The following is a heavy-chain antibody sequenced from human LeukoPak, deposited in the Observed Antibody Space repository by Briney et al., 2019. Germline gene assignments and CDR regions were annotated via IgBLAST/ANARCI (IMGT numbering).Heavy chain of an antibody. CDR1: GVTFSGSA. V-gene: IGHV3-73*01. CDR3: TRDLTDY. J-gene: IGHJ4*02. CDR2: IRSKANSYAT. Sequence: GGSLRLSCAASGVTFSGSAMHWVRQASGKGLEWVGRIRSKANSYATAYAASVKGRFTISRDDSKNTAYLQTNSLKTEDTAVYYCTRDLTDYWGQGTLVTVSS.